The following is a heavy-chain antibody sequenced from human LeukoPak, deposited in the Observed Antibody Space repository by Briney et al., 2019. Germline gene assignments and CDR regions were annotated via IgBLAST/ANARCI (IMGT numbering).Heavy chain of an antibody. CDR2: INSDGSST. CDR3: ARGNYYDSSGYSLGY. CDR1: GFTFSSCW. J-gene: IGHJ4*02. D-gene: IGHD3-22*01. Sequence: GGSLRLSCAASGFTFSSCWMHWVRQAPGKGLVWVSRINSDGSSTSYADSVKGRFTISRDNAKNTLYLQMNSLRAEDTAVYYCARGNYYDSSGYSLGYWGQGTLVTVSS. V-gene: IGHV3-74*01.